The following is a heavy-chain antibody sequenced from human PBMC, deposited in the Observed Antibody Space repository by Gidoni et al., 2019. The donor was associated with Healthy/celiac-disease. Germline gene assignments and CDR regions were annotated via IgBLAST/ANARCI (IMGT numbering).Heavy chain of an antibody. J-gene: IGHJ4*02. V-gene: IGHV3-23*01. Sequence: EVQLLESGGGLVQPGGSLRLSCAASGFTFSSYAMSWVRQAPGKGLEWVSDISGSGGSTYYADSVKGRFTISRDNSKNTLYLQMNSLRAEDTAVYYCAKEAYSSGLGGGHFDYWGQGTLVTVSS. CDR1: GFTFSSYA. CDR3: AKEAYSSGLGGGHFDY. D-gene: IGHD6-19*01. CDR2: ISGSGGST.